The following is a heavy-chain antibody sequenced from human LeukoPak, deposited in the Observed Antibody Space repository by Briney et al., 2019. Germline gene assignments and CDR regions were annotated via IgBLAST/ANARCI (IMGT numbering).Heavy chain of an antibody. CDR3: AILLYYDILTGYYSHFDY. V-gene: IGHV1-2*02. CDR2: INPNSGGT. CDR1: GYTFTGYY. Sequence: ASVKVSCKASGYTFTGYYMHWARQAPGQGLEWMGWINPNSGGTNYAQKFQGRVTMTRDTSISTAYMELSRLRSDDTAVYYCAILLYYDILTGYYSHFDYWGQGTLVTVSS. J-gene: IGHJ4*02. D-gene: IGHD3-9*01.